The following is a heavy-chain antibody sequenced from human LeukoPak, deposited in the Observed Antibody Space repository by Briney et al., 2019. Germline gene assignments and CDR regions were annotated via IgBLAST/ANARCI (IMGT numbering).Heavy chain of an antibody. Sequence: ASVKVSCKVSGYTLTELSMHWVRQAPGKGLEWMGDFDPEDGETIYAQKFQGRVTMTEDTSTDTAYMELNSLRSEDTAVHYCARDRRGYSYAENWGQGTLVTVSS. V-gene: IGHV1-24*01. D-gene: IGHD5-18*01. CDR2: FDPEDGET. J-gene: IGHJ4*02. CDR1: GYTLTELS. CDR3: ARDRRGYSYAEN.